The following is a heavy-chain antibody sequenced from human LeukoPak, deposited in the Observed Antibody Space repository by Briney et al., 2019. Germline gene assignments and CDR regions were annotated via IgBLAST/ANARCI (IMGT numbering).Heavy chain of an antibody. D-gene: IGHD2-15*01. Sequence: SETLSLTCTVSGGSISSYYWSWIRQPAGKGLEWIGRIYTSGSTNYNPSLKSRVTMSVDTSKNQFSLKLSSVTAADTAVYCCARDCSGGSCYYFDYWGQGTLVTVSS. CDR1: GGSISSYY. CDR3: ARDCSGGSCYYFDY. CDR2: IYTSGST. J-gene: IGHJ4*02. V-gene: IGHV4-4*07.